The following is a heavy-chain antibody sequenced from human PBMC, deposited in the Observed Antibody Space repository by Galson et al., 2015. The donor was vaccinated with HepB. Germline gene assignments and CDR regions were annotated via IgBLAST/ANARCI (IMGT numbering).Heavy chain of an antibody. J-gene: IGHJ4*02. Sequence: SLRLSCAASGFTFSSYGLSWVRQGPGEGLQWVSGINDNGGGTYYADSVKGRFTISRDNSKNTLYLQMSSLTTADTAVYYCARAEVPFSSGWDYYDHWGQGTRVTVSS. D-gene: IGHD6-19*01. CDR1: GFTFSSYG. CDR2: INDNGGGT. V-gene: IGHV3-23*01. CDR3: ARAEVPFSSGWDYYDH.